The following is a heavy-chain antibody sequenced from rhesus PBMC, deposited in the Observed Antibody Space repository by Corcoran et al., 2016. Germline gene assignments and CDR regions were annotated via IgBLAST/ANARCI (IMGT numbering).Heavy chain of an antibody. CDR2: ISNGGDTT. V-gene: IGHV3S5*01. Sequence: EVQLVESGGGLVQPGGSLGLSCAASGFTFLTSGISWVRQAPGKGLEWVSYISNGGDTTYYADSAKGRFTFSRDNSKNTLSLQMNSLRAEDTAVYYCAKEGDGGLSYGLDSWGQGVVVTVSS. D-gene: IGHD3-28*01. CDR3: AKEGDGGLSYGLDS. CDR1: GFTFLTSG. J-gene: IGHJ6*01.